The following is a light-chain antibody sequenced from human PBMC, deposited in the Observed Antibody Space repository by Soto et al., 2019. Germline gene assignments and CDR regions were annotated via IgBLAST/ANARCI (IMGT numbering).Light chain of an antibody. CDR2: GAS. CDR1: QSISSK. J-gene: IGKJ1*01. CDR3: QQYNDRPWT. V-gene: IGKV3-15*01. Sequence: DIVMTQSPATLSVSPGERVTLSCRASQSISSKLAWYQQKPGQAPRLLIYGASTRATGIPARFSGSGSGTDFTLTISGLQSEDFAVYHCQQYNDRPWTFGQGAKLEI.